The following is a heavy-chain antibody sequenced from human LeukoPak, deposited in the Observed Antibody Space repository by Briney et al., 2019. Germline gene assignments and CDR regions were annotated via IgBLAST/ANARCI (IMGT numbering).Heavy chain of an antibody. V-gene: IGHV1-8*01. D-gene: IGHD3-22*01. CDR2: MNPNSGNT. Sequence: ASVKVSCKASGYTFTSYGINWVRQATGQGLEWMGWMNPNSGNTGYAQKFQGRVTMTRNTSISTAYMELSSLRSEDTAVYYCARQNYYDSSGYYYRTPADYWGQGTLVTVSS. CDR1: GYTFTSYG. CDR3: ARQNYYDSSGYYYRTPADY. J-gene: IGHJ4*02.